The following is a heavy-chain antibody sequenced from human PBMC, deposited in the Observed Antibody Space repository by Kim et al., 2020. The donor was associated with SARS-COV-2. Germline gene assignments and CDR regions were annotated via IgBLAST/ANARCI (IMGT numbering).Heavy chain of an antibody. J-gene: IGHJ5*02. Sequence: NYAQKLQGIVTMTTDTSTSTAYMELRSLRSDDTAVYYCARDLEMGGWFDPWGQGTLVTVSS. V-gene: IGHV1-18*01. D-gene: IGHD3-16*01. CDR3: ARDLEMGGWFDP.